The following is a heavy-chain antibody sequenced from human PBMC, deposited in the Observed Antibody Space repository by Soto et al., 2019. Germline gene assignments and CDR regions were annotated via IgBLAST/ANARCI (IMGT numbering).Heavy chain of an antibody. CDR1: GGSIRDYY. D-gene: IGHD3-22*01. Sequence: PSETLSLTCTVSGGSIRDYYWGWIRQSPGKGLEWIGYIYYTGTTKYSPSLKSRVTISVDSSKNQFSLKLDSVTAADTAVYYCARLGGYYPAFDTWGQGTLVTVSS. CDR2: IYYTGTT. CDR3: ARLGGYYPAFDT. V-gene: IGHV4-59*08. J-gene: IGHJ4*02.